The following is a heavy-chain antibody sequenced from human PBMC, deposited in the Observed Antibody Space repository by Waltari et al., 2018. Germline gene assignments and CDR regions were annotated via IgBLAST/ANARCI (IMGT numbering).Heavy chain of an antibody. V-gene: IGHV5-51*01. CDR2: ICPGDSDT. CDR3: ARLVASRWFEP. J-gene: IGHJ5*02. Sequence: VQLIQSGGEGRKPGDSLKISCPGFGYNFDTPWIAWVRENPGEGLEWMGSICPGDSDTQYSPSFEGHGTISGDRSVNTAYLQGASLQAADSAIYYWARLVASRWFEPWGQGTLVTVSS. D-gene: IGHD2-21*01. CDR1: GYNFDTPW.